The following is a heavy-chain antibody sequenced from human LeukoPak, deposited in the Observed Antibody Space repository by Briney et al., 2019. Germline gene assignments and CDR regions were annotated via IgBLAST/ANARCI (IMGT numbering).Heavy chain of an antibody. D-gene: IGHD3-10*01. CDR3: ARGGNAVRGVLYGMDV. Sequence: VASVKVSCKASGYTFTSYGINWVRQATGQGLEWMGWMNPNSGNTGYAQKFQGRVTMTRNTSISTAYMELSSLRSEDTAVYYCARGGNAVRGVLYGMDVWGQGTTVTVSS. J-gene: IGHJ6*02. CDR1: GYTFTSYG. CDR2: MNPNSGNT. V-gene: IGHV1-8*01.